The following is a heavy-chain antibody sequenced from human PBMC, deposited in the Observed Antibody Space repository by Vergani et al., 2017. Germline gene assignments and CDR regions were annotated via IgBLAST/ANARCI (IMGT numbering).Heavy chain of an antibody. CDR1: GYTFTSYA. J-gene: IGHJ4*02. D-gene: IGHD6-19*01. CDR3: ARGIRVYGIAVAGTAFDY. V-gene: IGHV1-3*01. Sequence: QVPLVQSGAEVKKPGASVKVSCKASGYTFTSYAMHWVRPAPGQRLEWMGWINAGNGNTKYSQEFQGRVTITRDTSASTAYMELSSLRSEDTAVYYCARGIRVYGIAVAGTAFDYWGQGTLVTVSS. CDR2: INAGNGNT.